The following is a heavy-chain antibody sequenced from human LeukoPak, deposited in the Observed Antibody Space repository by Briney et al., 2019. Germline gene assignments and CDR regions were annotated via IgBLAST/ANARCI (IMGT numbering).Heavy chain of an antibody. J-gene: IGHJ4*02. D-gene: IGHD3-9*01. CDR1: GFTFSSYS. CDR2: ISSSSSYI. CDR3: ARDRHILTGYYTPPFDY. V-gene: IGHV3-21*01. Sequence: GGSLRLSCAASGFTFSSYSMNWVRQAPGKGLEWVSSISSSSSYIYYADSVKGRFTISRDNAKNSLYLQMNSLRAEDTAVYYCARDRHILTGYYTPPFDYWGQGTLVTVSS.